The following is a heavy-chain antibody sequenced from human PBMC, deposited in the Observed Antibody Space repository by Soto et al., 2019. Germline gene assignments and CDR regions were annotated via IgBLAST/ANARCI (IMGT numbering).Heavy chain of an antibody. J-gene: IGHJ6*03. CDR3: ASDEYSYGYSHYYYMDV. CDR1: GGTFSSYT. D-gene: IGHD5-18*01. Sequence: GASVKVSCKASGGTFSSYTISWVRQAPGQGLEWMGRIIPILGIANYAQKFRGRVTITADKSTSTAYMELSSLRSEDTAVYYCASDEYSYGYSHYYYMDVWGKGTTVTVSS. CDR2: IIPILGIA. V-gene: IGHV1-69*02.